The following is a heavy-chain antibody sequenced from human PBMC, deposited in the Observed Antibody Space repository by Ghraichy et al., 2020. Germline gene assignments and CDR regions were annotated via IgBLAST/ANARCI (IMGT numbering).Heavy chain of an antibody. J-gene: IGHJ4*02. CDR1: GFTFSSYS. CDR2: ISSSSSTI. V-gene: IGHV3-48*04. Sequence: GESLNISCAASGFTFSSYSMNWVRQAPGKGLEWVSYISSSSSTIYYADSVKGRFTISRDNAKNSLYLQMNSLRAEDTAVYYCARDQAQRYYAPEAYWGQGTLVTVSS. D-gene: IGHD3-3*01. CDR3: ARDQAQRYYAPEAY.